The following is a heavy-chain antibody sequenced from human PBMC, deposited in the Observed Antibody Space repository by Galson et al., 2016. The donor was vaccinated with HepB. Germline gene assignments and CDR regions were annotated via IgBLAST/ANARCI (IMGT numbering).Heavy chain of an antibody. D-gene: IGHD2-15*01. Sequence: TLSLTCTVSGRSVTSGTYYWSWIRQHPGKGLEWIGYIYYSGTTYYNPSLKSRVTISLDTSKNQFSLKLSSVTAADTAVYYCARDEPGGYCNGGSCEQGVWGKGTTVTV. CDR1: GRSVTSGTYY. CDR3: ARDEPGGYCNGGSCEQGV. CDR2: IYYSGTT. J-gene: IGHJ6*03. V-gene: IGHV4-31*03.